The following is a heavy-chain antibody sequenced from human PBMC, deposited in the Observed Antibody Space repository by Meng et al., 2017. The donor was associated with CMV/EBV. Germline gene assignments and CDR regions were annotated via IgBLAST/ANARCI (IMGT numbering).Heavy chain of an antibody. Sequence: SETQSLTCAVYGGSFSGYYWSWIRQPPGKGLEWIGEINHSGSTNYNPSLKSRVTISVDTSKNQFSLKLSSVTAADTAVYYCARLSEVVVPAARGFKDYWGQGTLVTVSS. J-gene: IGHJ4*02. CDR1: GGSFSGYY. V-gene: IGHV4-34*01. D-gene: IGHD2-2*01. CDR3: ARLSEVVVPAARGFKDY. CDR2: INHSGST.